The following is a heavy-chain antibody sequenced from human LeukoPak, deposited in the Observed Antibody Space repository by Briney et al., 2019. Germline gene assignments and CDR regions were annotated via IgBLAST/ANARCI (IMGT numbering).Heavy chain of an antibody. J-gene: IGHJ4*02. CDR2: IYYSGST. Sequence: SDTLSLTCTVSGGSISSYYWSWIRPPPGKGLEWIGYIYYSGSTNYNPSLKSRVTISVDTSKNQFSLKLSSVTAADTAVYYCARDHCSGGSCYPGYFDYWGQGTLVTVSS. D-gene: IGHD2-15*01. CDR3: ARDHCSGGSCYPGYFDY. V-gene: IGHV4-59*07. CDR1: GGSISSYY.